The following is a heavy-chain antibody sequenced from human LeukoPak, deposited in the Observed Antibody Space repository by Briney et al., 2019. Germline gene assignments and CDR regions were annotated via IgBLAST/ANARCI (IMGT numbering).Heavy chain of an antibody. CDR2: ISSSGTTT. D-gene: IGHD6-13*01. Sequence: GGSLRLSCAASGFTSNSYEMNWVRQAPGKGLEWVSYISSSGTTTYYADSVRGRFTISRDNAQNSLYLQMNSLRAEDTAVYYCARRSSSTWYFSFDYWGQGTLVTVSS. CDR3: ARRSSSTWYFSFDY. V-gene: IGHV3-48*03. J-gene: IGHJ4*02. CDR1: GFTSNSYE.